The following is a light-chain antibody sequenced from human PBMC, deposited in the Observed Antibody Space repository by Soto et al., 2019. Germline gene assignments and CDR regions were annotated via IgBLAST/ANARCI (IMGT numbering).Light chain of an antibody. J-gene: IGLJ1*01. CDR1: SSDVGSYSL. CDR2: EDI. V-gene: IGLV2-23*01. CDR3: YTYAGGSTYL. Sequence: QSVLTQPAPVSGSPGQSITISCTGTSSDVGSYSLLSWYQHHPGKAPKLIIYEDIKGPSGVSNRFSGSKSGNTASLRISGLQAEDEAAYYCYTYAGGSTYLFGTGTKVTVL.